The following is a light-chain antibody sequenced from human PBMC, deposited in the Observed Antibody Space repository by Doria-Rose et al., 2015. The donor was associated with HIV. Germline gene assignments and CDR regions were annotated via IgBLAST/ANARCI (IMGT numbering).Light chain of an antibody. Sequence: DIVLTQSPGTLSLSPGERATLSCRASQSFSSTYLAWYQQKPGQAPSLLIYDGSTRATGIPDRFSASGSGTDFTLTINGLEPEDFALYYCYQYGTSWTFGQGTKVEI. CDR2: DGS. CDR3: YQYGTSWT. CDR1: QSFSSTY. J-gene: IGKJ1*01. V-gene: IGKV3-20*01.